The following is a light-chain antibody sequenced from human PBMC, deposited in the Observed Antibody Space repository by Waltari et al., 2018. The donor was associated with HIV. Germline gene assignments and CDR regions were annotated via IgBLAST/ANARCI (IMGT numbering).Light chain of an antibody. Sequence: QSALTQPPSASGSPGQSVAISCPGPSTVIGTHTFAPWYQHHPGKAPKLLIYYVTRRPPWIPDRFSGTKSGYTASLTVSDLQVEDEADYYCVSYTEKDTFLLFGGGTKLAV. CDR3: VSYTEKDTFLL. CDR2: YVT. J-gene: IGLJ2*01. V-gene: IGLV2-8*01. CDR1: STVIGTHTF.